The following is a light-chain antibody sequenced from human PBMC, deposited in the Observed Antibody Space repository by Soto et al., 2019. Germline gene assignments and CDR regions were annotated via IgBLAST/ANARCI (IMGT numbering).Light chain of an antibody. Sequence: QSVLTQPSSASGSPGQSVTISCTGTSSDVGGYNYISWYQQYPGRAPKLMIYEVTKRPSGVPDRFSGSKSGNTASLTVSGFQAEDEADYYCSSYAASNNFYFVFGGGTKLTVL. V-gene: IGLV2-8*01. CDR3: SSYAASNNFYFV. J-gene: IGLJ3*02. CDR2: EVT. CDR1: SSDVGGYNY.